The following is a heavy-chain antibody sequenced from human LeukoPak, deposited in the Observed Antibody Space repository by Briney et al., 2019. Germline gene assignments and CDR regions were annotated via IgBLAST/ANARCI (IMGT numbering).Heavy chain of an antibody. CDR1: GYTFISYG. V-gene: IGHV1-18*04. J-gene: IGHJ6*02. CDR3: ARGFLKVLYYYYYGMDV. Sequence: ASVKVSCKASGYTFISYGISWVRQAPGQGLEWMGWISAYNGHTNYAQKLQGRVTMTTDTSTSTAYMELSSLRSEDTAVYYCARGFLKVLYYYYYGMDVWGQGTTVTVSS. CDR2: ISAYNGHT.